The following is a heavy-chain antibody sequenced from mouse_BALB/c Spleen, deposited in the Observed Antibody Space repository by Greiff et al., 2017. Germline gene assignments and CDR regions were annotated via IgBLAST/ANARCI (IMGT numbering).Heavy chain of an antibody. CDR1: GYSITSDYA. J-gene: IGHJ3*01. Sequence: DVQLQESGPGLVKPSQSLSLTCTVTGYSITSDYAWNWIRQFPGNKLEWMGYISYSGSTSYNPSLKSRISITRDTSKNQFFLQLNSVTTEDTATYYCARGAYYGNYEGSATFAYWGQGTLVTVSA. V-gene: IGHV3-2*02. D-gene: IGHD2-10*01. CDR3: ARGAYYGNYEGSATFAY. CDR2: ISYSGST.